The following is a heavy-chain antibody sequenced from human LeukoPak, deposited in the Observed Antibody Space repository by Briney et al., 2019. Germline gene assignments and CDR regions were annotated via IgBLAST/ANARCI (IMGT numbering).Heavy chain of an antibody. J-gene: IGHJ4*02. CDR3: ARGAWATRLGS. D-gene: IGHD2-15*01. CDR2: IYESGTT. V-gene: IGHV4-34*01. CDR1: GESLNSYY. Sequence: SSETLSLTCAVYGESLNSYYWSWVRQPPGEGLEWIGEIYESGTTEYNPSLESRVTISMVPSKQQFSLSLSSVTAADTAVYYCARGAWATRLGSWGLGTPVIVSS.